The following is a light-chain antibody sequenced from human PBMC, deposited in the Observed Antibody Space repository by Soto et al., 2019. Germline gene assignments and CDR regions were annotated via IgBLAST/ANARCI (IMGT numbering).Light chain of an antibody. CDR2: DAS. CDR1: QGISSA. V-gene: IGKV1-13*02. Sequence: AIQLTQSPSSLSASVGDRVTITCRASQGISSALAWYQQKPGKAPKLLIYDASSLESGVPSRFSGSGSGTDFTITISSLKPEDFATYYCQLFNSYPRFTFGPGTKVDIK. J-gene: IGKJ3*01. CDR3: QLFNSYPRFT.